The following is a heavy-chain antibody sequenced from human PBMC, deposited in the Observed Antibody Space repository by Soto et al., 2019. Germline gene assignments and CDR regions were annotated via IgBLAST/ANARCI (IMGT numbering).Heavy chain of an antibody. Sequence: SQTLSLTCAISWDSVSSNSAAWNWIRQSPSRGLEWLGRTYYRSKWYNDYAVSVKSRITINPDTSKNQFSLQLNSVTPEDTAVYYCAREAPTFDIVATTFDYWGQGTLVTVSS. J-gene: IGHJ4*02. V-gene: IGHV6-1*01. CDR2: TYYRSKWYN. CDR1: WDSVSSNSAA. D-gene: IGHD5-12*01. CDR3: AREAPTFDIVATTFDY.